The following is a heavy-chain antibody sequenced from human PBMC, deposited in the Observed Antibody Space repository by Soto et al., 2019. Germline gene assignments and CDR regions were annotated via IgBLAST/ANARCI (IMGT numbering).Heavy chain of an antibody. CDR3: AREYSSASYYYYGMDV. CDR1: GGAIISGGYY. D-gene: IGHD6-25*01. CDR2: IYYSGST. J-gene: IGHJ6*02. V-gene: IGHV4-31*03. Sequence: SETLSLTCTVSGGAIISGGYYFICIRQHPWKGLEWIGYIYYSGSTYYNPSLKSRVTISVDTSKNQFSLKLSSVTAADTAVYYCAREYSSASYYYYGMDVWGQGTTVTVSS.